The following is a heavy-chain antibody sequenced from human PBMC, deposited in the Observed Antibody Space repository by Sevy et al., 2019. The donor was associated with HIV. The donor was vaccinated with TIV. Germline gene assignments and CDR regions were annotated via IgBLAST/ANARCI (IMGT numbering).Heavy chain of an antibody. CDR2: IRQDGSEK. V-gene: IGHV3-7*01. Sequence: GGSLRLSCEASGFIFSNYWMSWVRQAPGKGLEWVANIRQDGSEKLYVDSVRGRFTISRDNAKNSLYLEMNSLRAEDTAVYYCARAQQVTMLVVIGGLYFDFWGQGTLVTVSS. CDR1: GFIFSNYW. CDR3: ARAQQVTMLVVIGGLYFDF. J-gene: IGHJ4*02. D-gene: IGHD3-22*01.